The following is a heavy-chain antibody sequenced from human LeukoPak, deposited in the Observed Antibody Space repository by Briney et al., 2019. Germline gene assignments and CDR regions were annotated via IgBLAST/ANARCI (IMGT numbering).Heavy chain of an antibody. J-gene: IGHJ5*02. D-gene: IGHD3-10*01. V-gene: IGHV3-15*01. Sequence: GGSLRLSCAASGFTFSNAWMSWVRQAPGEGLEWVGRIKSKTDGGTPDYAAPVKGRFTISRDDSKNTLYLQMNSLKTEDTAVYYCTTDTPMYYYGSGSSTRFDPWGQGTLVTVSS. CDR3: TTDTPMYYYGSGSSTRFDP. CDR1: GFTFSNAW. CDR2: IKSKTDGGTP.